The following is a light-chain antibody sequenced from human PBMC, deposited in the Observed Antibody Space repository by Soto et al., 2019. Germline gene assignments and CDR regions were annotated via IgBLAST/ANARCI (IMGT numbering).Light chain of an antibody. Sequence: EVVLTQSPGTLSLSPGERATLSCRSSQSVSSSQLTWFQQKPGQAPRLLIYAASSRAAGIPDRFSGSGSGTDFTLTISRLEPEDFEVYYCQQYGSATFTFGGGTKVDIK. CDR1: QSVSSSQ. CDR2: AAS. J-gene: IGKJ4*01. CDR3: QQYGSATFT. V-gene: IGKV3-20*01.